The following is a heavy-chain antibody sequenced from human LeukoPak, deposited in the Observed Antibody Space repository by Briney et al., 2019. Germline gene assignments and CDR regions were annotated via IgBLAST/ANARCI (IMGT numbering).Heavy chain of an antibody. CDR2: ISASGGTT. D-gene: IGHD6-13*01. Sequence: GGSLRLSCAASGFTFSSYAMSWVRQAPGKGPEWVSVISASGGTTYYAESVKDRFTISRDNSKNMLYLQMNSLRVEDTAVYYCAKYRQQLVRIFDYWGQGTLITVSS. V-gene: IGHV3-23*01. CDR1: GFTFSSYA. J-gene: IGHJ4*02. CDR3: AKYRQQLVRIFDY.